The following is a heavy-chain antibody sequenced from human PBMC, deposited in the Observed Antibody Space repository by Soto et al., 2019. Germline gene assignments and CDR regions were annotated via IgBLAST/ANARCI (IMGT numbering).Heavy chain of an antibody. CDR2: ITSGSDYI. J-gene: IGHJ4*02. V-gene: IGHV3-21*01. CDR1: GFTFSSYT. CDR3: TREHVVTIFRRGQRGSFDN. Sequence: NLGGSLRLSCAASGFTFSSYTMNWVRQAPGKGLEWVAFITSGSDYIYYADSVKGRFTISRDDANNSLFLQMSSLRAEDTAVYYCTREHVVTIFRRGQRGSFDNWSQGTLVTVSS. D-gene: IGHD3-9*01.